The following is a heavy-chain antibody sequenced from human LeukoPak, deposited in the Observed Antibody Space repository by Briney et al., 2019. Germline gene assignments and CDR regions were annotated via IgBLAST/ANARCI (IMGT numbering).Heavy chain of an antibody. Sequence: GGSLRLSCAASGFTFSSYAMSWVRQAPGKGLEWVSAISGSGGSTYYADSVKGRFTISRDNSKNTLYLQMNSLRAEDMAVYYCAKDPHYDSSGYAFDIWGQGTMVTVSS. J-gene: IGHJ3*02. CDR3: AKDPHYDSSGYAFDI. D-gene: IGHD3-22*01. CDR1: GFTFSSYA. V-gene: IGHV3-23*01. CDR2: ISGSGGST.